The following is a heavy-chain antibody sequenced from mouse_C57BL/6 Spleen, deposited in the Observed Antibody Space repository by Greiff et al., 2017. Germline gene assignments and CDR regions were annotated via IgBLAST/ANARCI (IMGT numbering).Heavy chain of an antibody. CDR3: ASLSILTSYWYFDV. J-gene: IGHJ1*03. D-gene: IGHD4-1*01. CDR2: IDPNSGGT. Sequence: QVQLQQPGAELVKPGASVKLSCKASGYTFTSYWMHWVKQRPGRGLEWIGRIDPNSGGTKYNEKFKGKATLTVDKPSSTAYMQLSSLTSEDSAVYYCASLSILTSYWYFDVWGTGTTVTVSS. V-gene: IGHV1-72*01. CDR1: GYTFTSYW.